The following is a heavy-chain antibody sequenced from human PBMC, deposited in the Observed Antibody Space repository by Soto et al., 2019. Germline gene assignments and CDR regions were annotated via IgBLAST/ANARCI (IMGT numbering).Heavy chain of an antibody. Sequence: VQLVESGGGLVQPGGSLRLSCAAYGFTFSNYWMTWVRQAPGKGLEWVATITEDGSGKFYVDSVKGRFTISRDNPKNSLSLQMNSLRAEDTAVYNCGSMTEGKWGQGTLVTVSS. V-gene: IGHV3-7*01. CDR1: GFTFSNYW. CDR3: GSMTEGK. CDR2: ITEDGSGK. J-gene: IGHJ4*02. D-gene: IGHD2-8*01.